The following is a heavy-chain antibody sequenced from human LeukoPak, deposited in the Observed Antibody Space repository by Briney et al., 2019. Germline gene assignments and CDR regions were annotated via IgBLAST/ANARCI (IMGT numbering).Heavy chain of an antibody. CDR1: GGSFSGYY. D-gene: IGHD5-18*01. J-gene: IGHJ4*02. CDR2: INHSGST. CDR3: ASRSSSGYSYGYREDY. Sequence: SETLSLTCAVYGGSFSGYYWSWIRQPPGKGLEWIGEINHSGSTNYNPSLKSRVTISVDTSKNQFSLKLSSVTAADTAVYYCASRSSSGYSYGYREDYWGQGTLVTVSS. V-gene: IGHV4-34*01.